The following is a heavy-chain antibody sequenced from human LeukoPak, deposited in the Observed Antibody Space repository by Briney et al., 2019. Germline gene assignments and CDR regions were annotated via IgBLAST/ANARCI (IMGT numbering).Heavy chain of an antibody. J-gene: IGHJ4*02. CDR1: GYTFTGYY. Sequence: ASVKVSSKASGYTFTGYYMHWVRQAPGQGLEWMGWINPNGGGTNYAQKFQGRVTMTRDTSISTDYMELSSLRSDDTAVYYCARGGSSWYLVFDYWGQGTLVTVSS. CDR2: INPNGGGT. V-gene: IGHV1-2*02. CDR3: ARGGSSWYLVFDY. D-gene: IGHD6-13*01.